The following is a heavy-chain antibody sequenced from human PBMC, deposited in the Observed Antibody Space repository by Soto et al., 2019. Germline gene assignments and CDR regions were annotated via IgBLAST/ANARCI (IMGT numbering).Heavy chain of an antibody. CDR2: ISYDGSNK. CDR3: AKVWLWFGELGDY. D-gene: IGHD3-10*01. V-gene: IGHV3-30*18. CDR1: GFTFSSYG. Sequence: QVQLVESGGGVVQLGRSLRLSCAASGFTFSSYGMHWVRQAPGKGLEWVAVISYDGSNKYYADSVKGRFTISRDNSKNTLYLQMNSLRAEDTAVYYGAKVWLWFGELGDYWGQGTLVTVSS. J-gene: IGHJ4*02.